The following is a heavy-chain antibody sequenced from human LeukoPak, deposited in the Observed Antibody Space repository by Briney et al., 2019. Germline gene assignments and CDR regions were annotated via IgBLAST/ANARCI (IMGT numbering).Heavy chain of an antibody. Sequence: SETLSLTCTVSGGSISSYYWSWIRQPPGKGLEWIGYIYYSGSTNYNPSLKSRVTISVDTSKNQFSLKLSSVTAADTAIYYCARHGPGGGDYTFYDYWGQGTLVTVSS. CDR3: ARHGPGGGDYTFYDY. CDR1: GGSISSYY. J-gene: IGHJ4*02. D-gene: IGHD4-17*01. V-gene: IGHV4-59*08. CDR2: IYYSGST.